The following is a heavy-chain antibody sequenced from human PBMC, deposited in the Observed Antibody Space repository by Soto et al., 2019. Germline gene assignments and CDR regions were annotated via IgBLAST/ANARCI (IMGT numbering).Heavy chain of an antibody. Sequence: QVQLVQSGAEVKKPGASVKVSCKASGYTFTSYAMHWVRQAPGQRLEWMGWINAGNGNTKYSQKFQGRVTITRYTSAITAYMELSSLRSEDTAVYYCARVGSSRFGLNYWGQGTLVTVSS. D-gene: IGHD6-6*01. CDR2: INAGNGNT. V-gene: IGHV1-3*01. J-gene: IGHJ4*02. CDR1: GYTFTSYA. CDR3: ARVGSSRFGLNY.